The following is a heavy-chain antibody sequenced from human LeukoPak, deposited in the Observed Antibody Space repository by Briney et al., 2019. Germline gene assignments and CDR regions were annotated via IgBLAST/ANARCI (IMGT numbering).Heavy chain of an antibody. V-gene: IGHV4-39*01. Sequence: SETLSLTCTVSGGSISSSSYYWGWIRQPPGKGLEWIGSIYYSGSTYYNPSLKSRVTISVDTSKNQFSLKLSSVTAADTAVYYCARHESEGRSYWYFDLWGRGTLVTVSS. CDR2: IYYSGST. D-gene: IGHD1-14*01. CDR3: ARHESEGRSYWYFDL. CDR1: GGSISSSSYY. J-gene: IGHJ2*01.